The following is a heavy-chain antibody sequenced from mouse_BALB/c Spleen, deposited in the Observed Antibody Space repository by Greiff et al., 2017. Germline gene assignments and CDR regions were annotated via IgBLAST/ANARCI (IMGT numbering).Heavy chain of an antibody. Sequence: VQLQQSGAELVKPGASVKLSCKASGYTFTSYYMYWVKQRPGQGLEWIGEINPSNGGTNFNEKFKSKATLTVDKSSSTAYMQISSLTSEDSAVYYCTRGGFPYAMDYWGQGTSVTVSS. CDR2: INPSNGGT. CDR3: TRGGFPYAMDY. V-gene: IGHV1S81*02. CDR1: GYTFTSYY. J-gene: IGHJ4*01.